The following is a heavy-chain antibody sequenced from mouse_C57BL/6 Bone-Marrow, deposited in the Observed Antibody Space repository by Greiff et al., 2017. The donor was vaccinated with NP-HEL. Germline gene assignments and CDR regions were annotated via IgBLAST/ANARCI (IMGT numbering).Heavy chain of an antibody. D-gene: IGHD1-1*01. CDR3: GRRGRYSFDY. V-gene: IGHV1-69*01. CDR1: GYTFTSYW. J-gene: IGHJ2*01. Sequence: VQLQQPGAELVMPGASVKLSCKASGYTFTSYWMHWVKQRPGQGLEWIGEIDPSDSYTNYNQKFKGKSTLTVDKSSSTAYMQLSSLTSEDSAVYYCGRRGRYSFDYWGQGTTLTVSS. CDR2: IDPSDSYT.